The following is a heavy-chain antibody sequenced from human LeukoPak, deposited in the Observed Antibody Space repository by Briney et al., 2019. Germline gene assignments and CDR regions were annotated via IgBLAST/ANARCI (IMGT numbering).Heavy chain of an antibody. D-gene: IGHD3-10*01. V-gene: IGHV4-39*01. CDR2: IYYSGST. CDR1: GGSISSSSYY. Sequence: SETLSFTCTVSGGSISSSSYYWGWIRQPPGKGLEWIGSIYYSGSTYYNPSLKSRVTISVDTSKNQFSLKLSSVTAADTAVYYCARQGDTYYYGSGSYLIDYWGQGTLVTVSS. CDR3: ARQGDTYYYGSGSYLIDY. J-gene: IGHJ4*02.